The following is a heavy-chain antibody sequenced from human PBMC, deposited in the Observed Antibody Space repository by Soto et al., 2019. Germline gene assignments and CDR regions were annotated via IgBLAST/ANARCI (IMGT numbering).Heavy chain of an antibody. D-gene: IGHD3-22*01. CDR2: ISPKSGGT. Sequence: QVQLVQSGAEVKKPGASVKVSCEASGYTFINYYMHWVRQAPGQGFEWMGRISPKSGGTNYAQKFQGRVRMTWDTSLKTAYMELSILKSDDTAVYYCARPPCYISACHYFDLWCQGALVTVSS. CDR3: ARPPCYISACHYFDL. J-gene: IGHJ4*02. CDR1: GYTFINYY. V-gene: IGHV1-2*02.